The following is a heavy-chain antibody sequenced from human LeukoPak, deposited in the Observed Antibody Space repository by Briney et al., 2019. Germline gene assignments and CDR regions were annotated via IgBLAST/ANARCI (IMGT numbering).Heavy chain of an antibody. Sequence: ASVKVSCKASGYTFTSYDINWVRQATGQGLEWMGWISAYNGNTDYAQKLQGRVTMTTDTSTSTAYMELRSLRSDDTAVYYCARSEVAAIAHDYWGQGTLVTVSS. V-gene: IGHV1-18*01. CDR3: ARSEVAAIAHDY. J-gene: IGHJ4*02. D-gene: IGHD2-15*01. CDR2: ISAYNGNT. CDR1: GYTFTSYD.